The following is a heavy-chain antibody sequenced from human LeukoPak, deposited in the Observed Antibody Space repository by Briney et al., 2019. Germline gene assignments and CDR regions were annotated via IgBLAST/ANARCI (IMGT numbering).Heavy chain of an antibody. Sequence: PSETLSLTCAVYGGSFSGYYWSWIRQPPGKGLEWIGEISHSGGTNYNPSLKSRVTISVDTSKNQFSLKLSSVTAADTAVYYCARGRQQDYWGQGTLVTVSS. D-gene: IGHD6-13*01. CDR2: ISHSGGT. CDR3: ARGRQQDY. J-gene: IGHJ4*02. V-gene: IGHV4-34*01. CDR1: GGSFSGYY.